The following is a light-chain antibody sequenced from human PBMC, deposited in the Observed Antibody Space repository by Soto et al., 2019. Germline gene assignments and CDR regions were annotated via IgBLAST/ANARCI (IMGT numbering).Light chain of an antibody. V-gene: IGLV2-11*01. CDR1: RSDVGGYDY. CDR2: DVI. CDR3: CSYAGSYNVV. J-gene: IGLJ2*01. Sequence: QSALTQPRSVSGSPGQSVTISCTGTRSDVGGYDYVSWYQQYPGKAPKLMIYDVIKRPSGVPDRFSGSKSGNTASLTISGLQAEDEADSYCCSYAGSYNVVFGGGTKVAFL.